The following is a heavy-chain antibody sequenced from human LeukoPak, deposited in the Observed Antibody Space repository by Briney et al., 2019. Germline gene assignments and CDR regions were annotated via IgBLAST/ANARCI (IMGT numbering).Heavy chain of an antibody. D-gene: IGHD4-23*01. Sequence: GGSLRLSCAASGFTFTNPAMGWVRQAPGKGLEWVSVVSGSGDFIYYGDSVKGRFTISRDNSKNTLYLQMSSLRAEDTALYYCAKTRGGNPRCYFDYWGHGTLVTVSS. CDR3: AKTRGGNPRCYFDY. J-gene: IGHJ4*01. CDR2: VSGSGDFI. CDR1: GFTFTNPA. V-gene: IGHV3-23*01.